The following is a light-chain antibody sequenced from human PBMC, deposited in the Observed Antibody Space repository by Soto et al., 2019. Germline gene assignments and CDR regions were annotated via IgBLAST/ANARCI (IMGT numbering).Light chain of an antibody. CDR3: QQRSNWPIT. V-gene: IGKV3-11*01. J-gene: IGKJ5*01. Sequence: EIVLTQSPGTLSLSPGERATLSCRASQTVSSSLAWYQQKPGQAPRLLIYGASNRATDIPARFSGSGSGTDFTLTISSLEPEDFALYYCQQRSNWPITLGQGTRLEIK. CDR2: GAS. CDR1: QTVSSS.